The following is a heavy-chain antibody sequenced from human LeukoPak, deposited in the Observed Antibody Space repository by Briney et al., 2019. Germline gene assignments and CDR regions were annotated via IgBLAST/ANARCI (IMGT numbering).Heavy chain of an antibody. D-gene: IGHD1-26*01. J-gene: IGHJ6*02. Sequence: ASETLSLTCTVSGGSISSYYWSWIRQPPGKGLEWIGYIYYSGSTNYNPSLKSRVTISVDTSKNQFSLKLSSVTAADTAVYYCATPRNSGSYFSYYGMDVWGQGTTVTVSS. CDR2: IYYSGST. CDR3: ATPRNSGSYFSYYGMDV. V-gene: IGHV4-59*08. CDR1: GGSISSYY.